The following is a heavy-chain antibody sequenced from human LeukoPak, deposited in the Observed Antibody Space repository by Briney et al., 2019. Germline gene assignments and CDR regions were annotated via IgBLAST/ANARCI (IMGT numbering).Heavy chain of an antibody. Sequence: PGGSLRLSCAASGFTFSSYAMNWVRQSPGKGLEWVSTISGRGDITYYADSVKGRFTISRDNSKNTLYLQMNSLSPEDTAIYYCAKRYCSGASCSLFDYWGQGTLLTVSS. J-gene: IGHJ4*02. CDR2: ISGRGDIT. CDR1: GFTFSSYA. CDR3: AKRYCSGASCSLFDY. V-gene: IGHV3-23*01. D-gene: IGHD2-15*01.